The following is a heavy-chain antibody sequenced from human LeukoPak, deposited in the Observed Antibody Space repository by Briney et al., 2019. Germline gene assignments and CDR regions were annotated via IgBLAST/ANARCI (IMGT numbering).Heavy chain of an antibody. Sequence: SVKVSCKASGGTFSSYAISWVRQAPGQGLEWMGGIIPIFGTANYAQKFQGRVTITADESTSIAYMELSSLRSEDTAVYYCAASYCGGDCYSRAPFDPWGQGTLVTVSS. J-gene: IGHJ5*02. CDR3: AASYCGGDCYSRAPFDP. CDR2: IIPIFGTA. V-gene: IGHV1-69*01. D-gene: IGHD2-21*02. CDR1: GGTFSSYA.